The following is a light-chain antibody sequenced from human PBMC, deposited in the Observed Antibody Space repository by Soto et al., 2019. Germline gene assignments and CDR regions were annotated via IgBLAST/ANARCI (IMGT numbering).Light chain of an antibody. CDR1: QSISSS. CDR3: QQRYSTPRT. J-gene: IGKJ2*01. Sequence: DIPMTQSPSSLSASVGDRVTITCRASQSISSSLNWYQQKPGKAPKLLIYAASSLQSGVPSRFSGSGSGTDFTLTISSLQPEDFATYYCQQRYSTPRTFGQGTKLEI. CDR2: AAS. V-gene: IGKV1-39*01.